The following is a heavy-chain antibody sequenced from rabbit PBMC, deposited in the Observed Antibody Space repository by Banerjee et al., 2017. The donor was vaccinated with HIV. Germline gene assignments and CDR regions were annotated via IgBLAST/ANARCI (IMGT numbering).Heavy chain of an antibody. CDR3: ARSLPYTGYSCGL. D-gene: IGHD7-1*01. CDR1: GFSFSSGYD. V-gene: IGHV1S45*01. Sequence: QEQLVESGGGLVQPEGSLTLTCTASGFSFSSGYDMCWVRQAPGKGLEWIGCINTNSGRTNYASWAKGRFTISKTSSTTMTLQMTSLTAADTATYFCARSLPYTGYSCGLWGPGTLVTVS. J-gene: IGHJ4*01. CDR2: INTNSGRT.